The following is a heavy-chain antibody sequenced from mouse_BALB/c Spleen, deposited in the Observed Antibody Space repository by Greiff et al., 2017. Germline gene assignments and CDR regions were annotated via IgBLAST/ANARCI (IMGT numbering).Heavy chain of an antibody. Sequence: EVKVVESGGGLVQPKGSLKLSCAASGFTFNTYAMNWVRQAPGKGLEWVARIRSKSNNYATYYADSVKDRFTISRDDSQSMLYLQMNNLKTEDTAMYYCVRRGTTVVEGAMDYWGQGTSVTVSS. CDR3: VRRGTTVVEGAMDY. J-gene: IGHJ4*01. CDR2: IRSKSNNYAT. D-gene: IGHD1-1*01. V-gene: IGHV10-1*02. CDR1: GFTFNTYA.